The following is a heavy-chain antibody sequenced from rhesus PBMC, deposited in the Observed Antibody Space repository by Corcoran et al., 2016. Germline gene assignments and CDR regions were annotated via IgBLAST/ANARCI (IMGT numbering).Heavy chain of an antibody. Sequence: QLQLQESGPGLVKPSETLSLTCAVSGGSISSNYWSWIRQPPGKGLEWIGRISGSGGSTDSNPTLKIRCTISTVTSKNQFSLKLSSVTAADTAVYYCARDGQYCTGSGCYLYFDYWGQGVLVTVSS. CDR3: ARDGQYCTGSGCYLYFDY. D-gene: IGHD2-21*01. CDR1: GGSISSNY. V-gene: IGHV4-173*01. CDR2: ISGSGGST. J-gene: IGHJ4*01.